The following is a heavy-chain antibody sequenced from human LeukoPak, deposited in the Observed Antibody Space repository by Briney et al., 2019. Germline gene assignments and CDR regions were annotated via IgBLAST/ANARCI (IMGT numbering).Heavy chain of an antibody. Sequence: GGSLRLSCAASAFTFSDYYMSWVRQAPGKGLEWVSAISGSGGSTYYADSVKGRFTISRDNSKNTLYLQMNSLRAEDTAVYYCARVRYYDFWSGPFDIWGQGTMVTVSS. CDR1: AFTFSDYY. J-gene: IGHJ3*02. CDR2: ISGSGGST. CDR3: ARVRYYDFWSGPFDI. V-gene: IGHV3-23*01. D-gene: IGHD3-3*01.